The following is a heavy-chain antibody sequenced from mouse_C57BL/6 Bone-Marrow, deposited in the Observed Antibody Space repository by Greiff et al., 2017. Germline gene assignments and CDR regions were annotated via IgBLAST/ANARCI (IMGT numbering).Heavy chain of an antibody. Sequence: EVMLVESGGDLVKPGGSLKLSCAASGFTFSSYGMSWVRQTPDKRLEWVATISSGGSYTYYPDSVKGRFTISRDNAKNTLYLQMSSLKSEDTAMYYCARGPHYFDYWGQGTTLTVSS. J-gene: IGHJ2*01. V-gene: IGHV5-6*01. CDR3: ARGPHYFDY. CDR2: ISSGGSYT. CDR1: GFTFSSYG.